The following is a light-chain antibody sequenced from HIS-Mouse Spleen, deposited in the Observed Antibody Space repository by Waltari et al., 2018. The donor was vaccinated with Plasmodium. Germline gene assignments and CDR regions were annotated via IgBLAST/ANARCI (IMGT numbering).Light chain of an antibody. CDR1: QSVSSY. Sequence: EIVLTQSPATLSLSPGERATLSCRPSQSVSSYLAWYQQKPGQAPRLLIYDASNRATGIPARFSGSGSGTDFTLTISSLEPEDFAVYYCQQRSNWSYTFGQGTKLEIK. V-gene: IGKV3-11*01. J-gene: IGKJ2*01. CDR2: DAS. CDR3: QQRSNWSYT.